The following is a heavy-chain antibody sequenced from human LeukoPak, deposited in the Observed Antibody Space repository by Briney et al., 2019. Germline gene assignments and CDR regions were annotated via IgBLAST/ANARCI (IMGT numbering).Heavy chain of an antibody. Sequence: GSLRLSCAASGFTFSTHAMIWVRQPPGKGLEWIGYIYYSGSTHYNPSLKSRVTISVDTSKNQFSLNLSSVTAADTAVYYCARGGGTAMVTDYYGMDVWGQGTTVTVSS. CDR2: IYYSGST. J-gene: IGHJ6*02. CDR1: GFTFSTHA. V-gene: IGHV4-59*11. D-gene: IGHD5-18*01. CDR3: ARGGGTAMVTDYYGMDV.